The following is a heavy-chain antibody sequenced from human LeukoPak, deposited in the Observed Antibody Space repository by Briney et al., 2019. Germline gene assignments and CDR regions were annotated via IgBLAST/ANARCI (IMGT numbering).Heavy chain of an antibody. V-gene: IGHV3-30-3*01. CDR2: ISYDGSNK. D-gene: IGHD4-17*01. CDR3: ARENYGDYGGAFDY. Sequence: GGSLRLSCVVSGFTFSSYAMSWVRQAPGKGLEWVAVISYDGSNKYYADSVKGRFTISRDNSKNTLYLQMNSLRAEDTAVYYCARENYGDYGGAFDYWGQGTLVTVSS. J-gene: IGHJ4*02. CDR1: GFTFSSYA.